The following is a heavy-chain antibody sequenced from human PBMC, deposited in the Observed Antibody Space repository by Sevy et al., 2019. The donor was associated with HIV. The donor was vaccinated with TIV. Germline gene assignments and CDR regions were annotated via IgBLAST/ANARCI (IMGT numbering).Heavy chain of an antibody. Sequence: GESLKISCKGSGYTFSNYWIGWVRQMPGKGLEWMGVIYPGDSVTRYSPPFQGQLTMSADKCTSTAYLQWSSLKTSDTAIYYCARYPIVVVPAAEYYFHYWGQGTLVTVSS. D-gene: IGHD2-2*01. CDR1: GYTFSNYW. CDR3: ARYPIVVVPAAEYYFHY. J-gene: IGHJ4*02. V-gene: IGHV5-51*01. CDR2: IYPGDSVT.